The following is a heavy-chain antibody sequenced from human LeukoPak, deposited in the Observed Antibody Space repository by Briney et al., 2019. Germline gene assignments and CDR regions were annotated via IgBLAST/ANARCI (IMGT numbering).Heavy chain of an antibody. CDR1: GYTFTCYY. CDR3: ARDPHLGSGCWYSEYWFDP. Sequence: GASVKVSCKASGYTFTCYYMHWVRQAPGQGLEWMGWINPNSGGTNYAQKFQGRVTMTRDTSISTAYMELSRLRSDDTAVYYCARDPHLGSGCWYSEYWFDPWGQGTLVTVSS. CDR2: INPNSGGT. J-gene: IGHJ5*02. D-gene: IGHD5-12*01. V-gene: IGHV1-2*02.